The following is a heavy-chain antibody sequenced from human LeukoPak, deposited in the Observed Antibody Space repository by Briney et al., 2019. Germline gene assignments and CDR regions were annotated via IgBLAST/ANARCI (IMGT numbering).Heavy chain of an antibody. CDR3: ARYGSGSYPAFDI. V-gene: IGHV4-4*07. CDR2: IYTSGST. J-gene: IGHJ3*02. D-gene: IGHD3-10*01. Sequence: SETLSLTCTVSGGSISGYYWSWIRQPAGKGLEWIGRIYTSGSTNYNPSLKSRVTISVDKSKNQFSLKLSSVTAADTAVYYCARYGSGSYPAFDIWGQGTMVTVSS. CDR1: GGSISGYY.